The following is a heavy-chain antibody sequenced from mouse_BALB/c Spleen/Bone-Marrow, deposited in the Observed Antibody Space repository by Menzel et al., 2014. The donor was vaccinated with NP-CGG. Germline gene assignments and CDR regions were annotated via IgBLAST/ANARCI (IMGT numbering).Heavy chain of an antibody. CDR3: ARRYYGNPFDY. Sequence: QVQLKEPGAELARPGASVKMSCKASGYTFTSYTMHWVKQRPGQGLEWIGYINPSSGYTNYNQKFKDKAILTADKSSSTAYMQLSSLTSEDSAVYYCARRYYGNPFDYWGQGTTLTVSS. V-gene: IGHV1-4*01. D-gene: IGHD2-1*01. CDR2: INPSSGYT. J-gene: IGHJ2*01. CDR1: GYTFTSYT.